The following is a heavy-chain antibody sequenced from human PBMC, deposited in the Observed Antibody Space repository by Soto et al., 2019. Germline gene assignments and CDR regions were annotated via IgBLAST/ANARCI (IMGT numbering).Heavy chain of an antibody. V-gene: IGHV1-69*06. Sequence: GASVKVSWKASGGTFSSYAISWVRQAPGQGLEWMGGTIPIFGTANYAQKFQGRVTITADKSTSTAYMELSSLRSEDTAVYYCARETSTIFGVVIPYYYGMDVWGQGTTVTVSS. CDR3: ARETSTIFGVVIPYYYGMDV. J-gene: IGHJ6*02. CDR2: TIPIFGTA. CDR1: GGTFSSYA. D-gene: IGHD3-3*01.